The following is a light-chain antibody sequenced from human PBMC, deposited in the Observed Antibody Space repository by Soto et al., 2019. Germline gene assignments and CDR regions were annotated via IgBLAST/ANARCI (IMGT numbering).Light chain of an antibody. Sequence: QSVLTQPPSVSAAPGQKVTISCSGSSSNIVHNYVSWYQQLPGTAPKLLIYDDNKRPSGIPARFSGSKSGTSATLGITGLQTEDEADYYCGTWDNNLSGFVFGSGTKLTVL. J-gene: IGLJ1*01. CDR3: GTWDNNLSGFV. V-gene: IGLV1-51*01. CDR1: SSNIVHNY. CDR2: DDN.